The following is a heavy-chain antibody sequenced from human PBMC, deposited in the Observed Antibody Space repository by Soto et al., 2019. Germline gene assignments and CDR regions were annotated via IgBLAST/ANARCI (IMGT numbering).Heavy chain of an antibody. D-gene: IGHD3-9*01. CDR3: ASHAIVSGSYYFEY. Sequence: ASVKVSCKASGYTFTSHGFSWVRQAPGQGLEWMGWISGYNGNTKYAQNVQGRVTLTTDTSTGTTYMELTSLRSDDTAVYYCASHAIVSGSYYFEYCGQGTLVTVSS. CDR2: ISGYNGNT. V-gene: IGHV1-18*01. J-gene: IGHJ4*02. CDR1: GYTFTSHG.